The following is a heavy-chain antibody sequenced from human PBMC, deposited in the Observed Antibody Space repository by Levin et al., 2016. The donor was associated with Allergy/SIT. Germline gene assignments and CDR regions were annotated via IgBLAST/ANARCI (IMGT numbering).Heavy chain of an antibody. D-gene: IGHD2-15*01. J-gene: IGHJ6*03. CDR3: VKDSGVVSDTPPYYYYYMDV. Sequence: WIRQPPGKGLEYVSAISSNGGSTYYADSVKGRFTISRDNSKNTLYLQMSSLRAEDTAVYYCVKDSGVVSDTPPYYYYYMDVWGKGTTVTVSS. V-gene: IGHV3-64D*06. CDR2: ISSNGGST.